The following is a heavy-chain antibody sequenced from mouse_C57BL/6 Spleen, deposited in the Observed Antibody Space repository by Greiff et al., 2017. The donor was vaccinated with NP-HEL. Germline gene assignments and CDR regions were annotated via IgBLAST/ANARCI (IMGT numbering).Heavy chain of an antibody. CDR2: INPSSGYT. D-gene: IGHD1-1*01. Sequence: QVQLQQSGAELAKPGASVKLSCKASGYTFTSYWMHWVKQRPGQGLEWIGDINPSSGYTKSNQKFKDKATLTADKSSSTAYMQLSSLTYEDSAVYYCARSNNGSQFAYWGQGTLVTVSA. CDR3: ARSNNGSQFAY. V-gene: IGHV1-7*01. CDR1: GYTFTSYW. J-gene: IGHJ3*01.